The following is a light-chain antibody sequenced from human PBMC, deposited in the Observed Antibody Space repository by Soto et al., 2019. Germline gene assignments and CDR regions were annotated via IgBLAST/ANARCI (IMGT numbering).Light chain of an antibody. CDR3: QQYYSYPIT. V-gene: IGKV1-8*01. Sequence: AIRMTQSPSSLSASIGDRVTITCRASENIPSYVAWYQQKPGKAPKVLIYGTSTLQSGVPSRFSGSGSGADFTLTINYLQSEDSATYYCQQYYSYPITFGQGTRLEIK. J-gene: IGKJ5*01. CDR1: ENIPSY. CDR2: GTS.